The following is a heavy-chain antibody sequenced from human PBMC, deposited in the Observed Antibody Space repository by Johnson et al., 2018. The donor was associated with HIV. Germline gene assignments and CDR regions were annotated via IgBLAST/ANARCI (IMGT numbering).Heavy chain of an antibody. D-gene: IGHD3-22*01. Sequence: VQLVESGGGLVQPGGSLRLSCTASGFTVSSNYMSWVRQAPGKGLEWVSVIYSGGSTYYTDSVKGRFTISRDNSKNTLYLQMNSLRTEDTAMYYCAKGQSSGYPKDAFDIWGQGTMVIVSS. CDR3: AKGQSSGYPKDAFDI. CDR2: IYSGGST. CDR1: GFTVSSNY. J-gene: IGHJ3*02. V-gene: IGHV3-66*01.